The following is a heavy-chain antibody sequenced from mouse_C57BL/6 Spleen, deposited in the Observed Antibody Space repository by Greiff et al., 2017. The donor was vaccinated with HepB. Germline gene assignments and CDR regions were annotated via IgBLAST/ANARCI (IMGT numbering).Heavy chain of an antibody. CDR3: ARGYDGSSSPYAMDY. D-gene: IGHD1-1*01. J-gene: IGHJ4*01. Sequence: VQLKESVAELVRPGASVKLSCTASGFNIKNTYMHWVKQRPEQGLEWIGRIDPANGNTKYAPKFQGKATITADTSSNTAYLQLSSLTSEDTAIYYCARGYDGSSSPYAMDYWGQGTSVTVSS. V-gene: IGHV14-3*01. CDR2: IDPANGNT. CDR1: GFNIKNTY.